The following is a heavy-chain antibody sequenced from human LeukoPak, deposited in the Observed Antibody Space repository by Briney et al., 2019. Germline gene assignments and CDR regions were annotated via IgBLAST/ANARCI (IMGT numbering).Heavy chain of an antibody. Sequence: SQTLSLTCTVSGGSISSGGYYWSWFRQHPGTGLEWIGYIYYSGSTYYNPSLKSRVTISVDTSKNQFSLKLSSVTAADTAVYYCARETYYYGSGSYPFDYWGQGTLVTVSS. D-gene: IGHD3-10*01. CDR3: ARETYYYGSGSYPFDY. CDR1: GGSISSGGYY. V-gene: IGHV4-31*03. J-gene: IGHJ4*02. CDR2: IYYSGST.